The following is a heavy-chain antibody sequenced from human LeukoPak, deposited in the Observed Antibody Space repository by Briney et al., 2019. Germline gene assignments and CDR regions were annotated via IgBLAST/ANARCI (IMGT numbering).Heavy chain of an antibody. D-gene: IGHD3-16*01. Sequence: PGGSLGLSCAASGCTFSRYGRHWVRQAPGKGLEWVAGISYDGSNRYYADSVKGRFTISRDTSKNTLYLQMSSLRAEDTAVYYCEKGRSPNRITFGGVDNCFDPWGPATLVT. CDR3: EKGRSPNRITFGGVDNCFDP. CDR2: ISYDGSNR. V-gene: IGHV3-30*18. J-gene: IGHJ5*02. CDR1: GCTFSRYG.